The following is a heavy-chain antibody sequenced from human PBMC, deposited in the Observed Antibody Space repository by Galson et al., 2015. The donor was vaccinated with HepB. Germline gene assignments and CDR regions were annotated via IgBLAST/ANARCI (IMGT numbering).Heavy chain of an antibody. CDR2: IKSKTDGGTT. D-gene: IGHD2-15*01. Sequence: SGFTFSNAWMSWVRQAPGKGLEWVGRIKSKTDGGTTDYAAPVKGRFTISRDDSKNTLYLQMNSLKTEDTAVYYCTTGDCSGGSCYRWYYFDYWGQGTLVTVSS. J-gene: IGHJ4*02. CDR3: TTGDCSGGSCYRWYYFDY. CDR1: GFTFSNAW. V-gene: IGHV3-15*01.